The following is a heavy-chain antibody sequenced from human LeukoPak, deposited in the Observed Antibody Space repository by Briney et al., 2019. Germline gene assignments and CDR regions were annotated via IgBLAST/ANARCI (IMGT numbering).Heavy chain of an antibody. J-gene: IGHJ4*02. V-gene: IGHV3-30-3*01. CDR2: ISYDGSNK. Sequence: PGGSLRLSCAASGFTFSSYAMHWVRQAPGKGLEWVAVISYDGSNKYYADSVKGRFTISRDNSKNTLYLQVNSLRAEDTAVYYCATDYYDSSGYNWGVDYWGQGTLVTVSS. CDR1: GFTFSSYA. D-gene: IGHD3-22*01. CDR3: ATDYYDSSGYNWGVDY.